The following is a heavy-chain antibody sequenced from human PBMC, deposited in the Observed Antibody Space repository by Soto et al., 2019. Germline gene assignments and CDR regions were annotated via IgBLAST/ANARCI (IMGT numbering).Heavy chain of an antibody. CDR1: GFTFSSYA. D-gene: IGHD6-13*01. Sequence: HPGGSLRLSCAASGFTFSSYAMHWVRQAPGKGLEYVSAISSNGGSTYYAKYVKGKFTISRNNSKNKLYLKMGSMRAEEMAKYYFARSQILAAAGNSFWNYWGQGTLVTVSS. CDR3: ARSQILAAAGNSFWNY. V-gene: IGHV3-64*01. J-gene: IGHJ4*02. CDR2: ISSNGGST.